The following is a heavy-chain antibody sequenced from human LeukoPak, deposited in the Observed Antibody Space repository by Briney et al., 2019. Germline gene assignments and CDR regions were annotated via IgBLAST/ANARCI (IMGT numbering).Heavy chain of an antibody. J-gene: IGHJ4*02. CDR2: IRQDGSEI. V-gene: IGHV3-7*01. D-gene: IGHD1-26*01. CDR1: GFPFSRYS. CDR3: ARDKIVGATYFDY. Sequence: GGSLRLSCAASGFPFSRYSMNWVRQAPGKGLEWVANIRQDGSEIYYVDSVKGRFTISRDNAKNSLFLQMNSLRAEDTAVYYCARDKIVGATYFDYWGQGTLVTVSS.